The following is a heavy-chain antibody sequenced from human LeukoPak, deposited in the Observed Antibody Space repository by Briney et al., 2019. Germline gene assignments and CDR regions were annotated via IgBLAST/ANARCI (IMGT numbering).Heavy chain of an antibody. CDR2: IHYTGRT. CDR1: GDSIISNDYY. Sequence: PSETLSLTCTVSGDSIISNDYYWAWIRQPPGKGLEWIGSIHYTGRTYYSSSLKSRVTISVDTSKSQFSLEVYSVTAADTAVYYCARVRRYSEFRDGWYFDLWGRGTLATVSS. CDR3: ARVRRYSEFRDGWYFDL. J-gene: IGHJ2*01. V-gene: IGHV4-39*07. D-gene: IGHD2-15*01.